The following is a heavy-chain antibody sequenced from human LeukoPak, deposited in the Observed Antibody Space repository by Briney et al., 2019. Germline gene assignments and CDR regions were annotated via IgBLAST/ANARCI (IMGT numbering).Heavy chain of an antibody. Sequence: ASVKVSCKASGYTFTGYYMHWVRQAPGQGLEWMGWINPNSGGTNYAQKFQGRVTMTTDTSTSTAYMELRSLRSDDTAVYYCARDRTEIKYYGSGSYYNDWGQGTLVTVSS. CDR3: ARDRTEIKYYGSGSYYND. CDR2: INPNSGGT. V-gene: IGHV1-2*02. J-gene: IGHJ4*02. CDR1: GYTFTGYY. D-gene: IGHD3-10*01.